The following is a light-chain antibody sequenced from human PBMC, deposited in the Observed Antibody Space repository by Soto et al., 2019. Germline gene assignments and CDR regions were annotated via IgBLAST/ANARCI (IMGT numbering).Light chain of an antibody. CDR2: EVS. CDR1: SSDVGGYNY. Sequence: QSALTQPPSASGSPGQSVTISCTGTSSDVGGYNYVSWYQQNPSKAPKLMIYEVSNRPSGVPDRFSVSKSGNTASLAVSGLQAEDEADYYCSSYAGSNNLVFGGGTKLTVL. V-gene: IGLV2-8*01. CDR3: SSYAGSNNLV. J-gene: IGLJ2*01.